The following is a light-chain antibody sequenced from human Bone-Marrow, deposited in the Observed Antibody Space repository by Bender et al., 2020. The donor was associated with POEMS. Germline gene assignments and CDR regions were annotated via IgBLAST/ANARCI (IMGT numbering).Light chain of an antibody. CDR2: INN. V-gene: IGLV1-44*01. CDR1: SSNIGTNP. J-gene: IGLJ3*02. CDR3: AAWEDSLNGWV. Sequence: QSVLTQPPSASGTPGQRVPISCSGSSSNIGTNPVNWYQQLPGTAPKLLIYINNQRPSGVPDRFSGSQSGTSASLAISGLQSEDEADYYCAAWEDSLNGWVFGGGTKLTVL.